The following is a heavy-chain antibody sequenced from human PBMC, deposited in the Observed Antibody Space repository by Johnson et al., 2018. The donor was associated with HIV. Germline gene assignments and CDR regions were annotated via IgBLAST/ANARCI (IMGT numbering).Heavy chain of an antibody. CDR2: ISSSGSII. J-gene: IGHJ3*02. V-gene: IGHV3-11*04. Sequence: QVQLVESGGGLVKPGGSLRLSCAASGFTFSDYYMSWIRQAPGKGLEWVSYISSSGSIIYYSDSVKGRFAISRDNVKNSLYLPMNSLRAEDTAVYYCARDQVVAHAFDIWGQGTIVTVSS. CDR3: ARDQVVAHAFDI. CDR1: GFTFSDYY. D-gene: IGHD3-22*01.